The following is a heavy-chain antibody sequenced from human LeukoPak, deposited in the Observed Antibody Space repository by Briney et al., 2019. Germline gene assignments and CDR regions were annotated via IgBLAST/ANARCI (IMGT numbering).Heavy chain of an antibody. Sequence: PSQTLSLTCAVSGGSISSGGYSWSWIRQPPGKGLEWIGYIYHSGSTYYNPSLKSRVTISVDRSKNQFSLKLSSVTAADTAVYYCARYGSGSYYNWFDPWGQGTLVTVSS. J-gene: IGHJ5*02. D-gene: IGHD3-10*01. CDR1: GGSISSGGYS. V-gene: IGHV4-30-2*01. CDR2: IYHSGST. CDR3: ARYGSGSYYNWFDP.